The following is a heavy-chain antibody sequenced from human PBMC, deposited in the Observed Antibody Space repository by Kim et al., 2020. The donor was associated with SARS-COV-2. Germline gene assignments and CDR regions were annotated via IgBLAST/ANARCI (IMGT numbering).Heavy chain of an antibody. CDR1: GDSVSISSAA. CDR2: TFYRSKWYN. V-gene: IGHV6-1*01. Sequence: SQTLSLTCAISGDSVSISSAAWNWVRQSPSRGLEWLGRTFYRSKWYNEYALSVKSRITINPDTSKNQFSLQLNSVSPEDTAVYYCAREDYGGDSRGFDYWGQGTLVTVSS. J-gene: IGHJ4*02. CDR3: AREDYGGDSRGFDY. D-gene: IGHD2-21*02.